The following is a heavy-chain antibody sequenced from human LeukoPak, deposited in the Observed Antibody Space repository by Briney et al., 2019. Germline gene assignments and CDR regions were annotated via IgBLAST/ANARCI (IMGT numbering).Heavy chain of an antibody. CDR2: IYHSGST. D-gene: IGHD5-12*01. J-gene: IGHJ5*02. CDR3: ARSEGDYDSNWFDP. V-gene: IGHV4-31*03. CDR1: GDSINSGGYY. Sequence: SETLSLTYTVSGDSINSGGYYWSWIRQHPGKGLEWIGYIYHSGSTYYNPSLKSRITISVDPSKNHFSLRLTSVTAADTAVYYCARSEGDYDSNWFDPWGQGTLVTVSS.